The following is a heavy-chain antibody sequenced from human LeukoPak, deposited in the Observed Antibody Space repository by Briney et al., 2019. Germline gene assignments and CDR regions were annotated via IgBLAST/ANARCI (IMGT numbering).Heavy chain of an antibody. CDR3: ARDRVVGASLYYFDY. D-gene: IGHD1-26*01. CDR1: GFTFNSYA. Sequence: PGGSLRLSCAASGFTFNSYAMNWVRQAPGKGLEWVSTISGSGGSTYYADSVKGRFTISRDNSKNTLYLQMNSLRAEDTAVYYCARDRVVGASLYYFDYWGQGTLVTVSS. V-gene: IGHV3-23*01. CDR2: ISGSGGST. J-gene: IGHJ4*02.